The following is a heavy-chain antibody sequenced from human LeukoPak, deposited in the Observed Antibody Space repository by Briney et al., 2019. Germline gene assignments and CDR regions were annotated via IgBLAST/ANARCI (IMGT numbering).Heavy chain of an antibody. D-gene: IGHD3-3*01. J-gene: IGHJ4*02. CDR2: ISAYNGNT. Sequence: RASVKVSCKASGYAFTGYYMHWVRQAPGQGLEWMGWISAYNGNTNYAQKLQGRVTMTTDTSTSTAYMELRSLRSDDTAVYYCARDAGSVTIFGVAVDYWGQGTLVTVSS. CDR1: GYAFTGYY. CDR3: ARDAGSVTIFGVAVDY. V-gene: IGHV1-18*04.